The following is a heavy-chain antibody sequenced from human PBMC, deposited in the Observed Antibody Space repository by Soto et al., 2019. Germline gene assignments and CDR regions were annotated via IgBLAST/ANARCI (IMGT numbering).Heavy chain of an antibody. Sequence: VGSLRLSCAASGFTVSSYWMSWVRQAPGKGLEWVANIKQDGSEKYYVESVKGRFTISRDNAKNSLYLQMNSLRAEDTAVYYCARNRTLRGQGTPVTVSS. V-gene: IGHV3-7*03. CDR1: GFTVSSYW. CDR3: ARNRTL. J-gene: IGHJ4*02. CDR2: IKQDGSEK.